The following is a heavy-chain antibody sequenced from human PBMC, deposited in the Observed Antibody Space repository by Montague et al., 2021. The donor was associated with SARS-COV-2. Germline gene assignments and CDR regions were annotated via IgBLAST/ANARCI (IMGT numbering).Heavy chain of an antibody. D-gene: IGHD3-16*02. CDR3: ARLGITLGGVIVIRYYFDF. CDR2: VSYPGSA. J-gene: IGHJ4*02. CDR1: TESFNGYY. V-gene: IGHV4-34*01. Sequence: SETLSLTCAVSTESFNGYYWTCVRQPPGKGLEWIGEVSYPGSAKYNPSLKSRVTMSVDTSRNQLSLNLGSVTVADTAVYYCARLGITLGGVIVIRYYFDFWGQGTLVTVSS.